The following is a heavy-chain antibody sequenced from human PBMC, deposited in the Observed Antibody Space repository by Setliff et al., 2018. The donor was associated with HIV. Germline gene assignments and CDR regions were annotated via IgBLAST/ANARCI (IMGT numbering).Heavy chain of an antibody. J-gene: IGHJ4*02. CDR2: INAGNGNT. CDR1: GYTFTAYV. D-gene: IGHD6-19*01. CDR3: ARGPANGWSGH. V-gene: IGHV1-3*01. Sequence: ASVKVSCKASGYTFTAYVMHWVRQAPGQRLEWMGWINAGNGNTKYSQKFQGRVTFIRDTSASTAYMELSSLRSEDTAVYYCARGPANGWSGHWGQGTLVTVSS.